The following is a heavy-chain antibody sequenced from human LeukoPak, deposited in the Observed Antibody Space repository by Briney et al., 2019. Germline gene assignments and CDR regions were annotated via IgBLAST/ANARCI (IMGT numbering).Heavy chain of an antibody. D-gene: IGHD5-12*01. CDR2: FYSGGDT. CDR3: TSVASGYFDY. V-gene: IGHV3-66*01. CDR1: GFTVSSTY. Sequence: GGSLRLSCAASGFTVSSTYMSWVRQAPGKGLEWVSVFYSGGDTYYADSVKGRFTISRDNSKNTLYLQMNSLRAEDTAVYYCTSVASGYFDYWGQGTLVTVSS. J-gene: IGHJ4*02.